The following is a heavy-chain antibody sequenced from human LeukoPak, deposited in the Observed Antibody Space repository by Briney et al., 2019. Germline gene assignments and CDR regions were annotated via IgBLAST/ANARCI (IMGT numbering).Heavy chain of an antibody. CDR1: GGSISSYY. D-gene: IGHD6-13*01. Sequence: SETLSLTCTVSGGSISSYYWSWIRQPPGKGLEWIGYIYYSGSTNYNPSLKSRVTISVDTSKNQFSLKLSSVTAADTAVYYCARGPSSSWTGYFDYWGQGTLVTVSS. V-gene: IGHV4-59*01. CDR3: ARGPSSSWTGYFDY. CDR2: IYYSGST. J-gene: IGHJ4*02.